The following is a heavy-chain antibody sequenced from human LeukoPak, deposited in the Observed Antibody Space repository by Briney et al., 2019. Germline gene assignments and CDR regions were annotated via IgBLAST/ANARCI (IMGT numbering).Heavy chain of an antibody. Sequence: SETLSLTCTVSGGSISGYYWSWIRQPPGKGLEWIGYIYYSGSTNYNPSLKSRVAMSVDTSKNQFSLTLNSVTAADTAVYYCARHLCSNSNCHYFDYWGQGTLVTVSS. CDR2: IYYSGST. V-gene: IGHV4-59*08. CDR3: ARHLCSNSNCHYFDY. CDR1: GGSISGYY. J-gene: IGHJ4*02. D-gene: IGHD2-2*01.